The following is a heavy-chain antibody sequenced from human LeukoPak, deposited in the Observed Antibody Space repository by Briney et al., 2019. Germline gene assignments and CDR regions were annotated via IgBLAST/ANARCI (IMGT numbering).Heavy chain of an antibody. J-gene: IGHJ4*02. CDR3: ARATLSDYYFNY. V-gene: IGHV1-46*01. Sequence: ASVKVSCKASGYTFTSYHMHWVRQAPGQGLEWMGKINLSGGSTTYAQKFQGRVTMTRDTSTSTVYMELSSLRSEDTAVYFCARATLSDYYFNYWGQGTLVTVSS. CDR2: INLSGGST. CDR1: GYTFTSYH.